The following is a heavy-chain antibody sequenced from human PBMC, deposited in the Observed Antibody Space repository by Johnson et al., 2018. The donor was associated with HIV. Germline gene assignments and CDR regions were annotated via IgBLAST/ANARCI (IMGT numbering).Heavy chain of an antibody. V-gene: IGHV3-30*14. J-gene: IGHJ3*02. Sequence: QVQLVESGGGVVQPGRSLRLSCAASGFTFSSYAMHWVRQAPGKGLEWVAVISYDGSNKYYADSVKGRFTISRDNSKNTLYLQMDSLRAEDTAVYYCARGMYGVAFDIWGQGTMVTVSS. CDR1: GFTFSSYA. D-gene: IGHD4-17*01. CDR3: ARGMYGVAFDI. CDR2: ISYDGSNK.